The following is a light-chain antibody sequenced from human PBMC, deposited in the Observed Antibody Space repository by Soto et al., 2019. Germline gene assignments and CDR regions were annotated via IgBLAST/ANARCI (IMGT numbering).Light chain of an antibody. CDR2: EVS. J-gene: IGLJ1*01. V-gene: IGLV2-8*01. CDR1: SSDVGGYNY. CDR3: SSYAGSNNFG. Sequence: QSALTQPPSATESPGQTVTIPCTKTSSDVGGYNYVSWYHQHPAKPPKLRIYEVSERPSGVPDRFSDSKSSSTASLTVSGLQAGDEADYYCSSYAGSNNFGFGTGTKVTVL.